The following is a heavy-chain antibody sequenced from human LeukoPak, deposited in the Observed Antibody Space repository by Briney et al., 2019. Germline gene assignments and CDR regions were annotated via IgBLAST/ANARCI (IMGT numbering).Heavy chain of an antibody. J-gene: IGHJ4*02. CDR1: GGSFSSYY. D-gene: IGHD5-18*01. V-gene: IGHV4-39*01. CDR3: ARHRHSYGPYYFDY. CDR2: IYYSGST. Sequence: SETLSLTCAVYGGSFSSYYWGWIRQPPGKGLEWIGSIYYSGSTYYNPSLKSRVTISVDTSKNQFSLKLSSVTAADTAVYYCARHRHSYGPYYFDYWGQGTLVTVSS.